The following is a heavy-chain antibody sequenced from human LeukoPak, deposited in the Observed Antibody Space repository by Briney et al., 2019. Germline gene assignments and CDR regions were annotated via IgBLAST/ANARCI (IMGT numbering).Heavy chain of an antibody. V-gene: IGHV3-23*01. CDR2: ISGSGGST. J-gene: IGHJ4*01. Sequence: GGSLRLSCAASGFTFSNYAITWARQAPGKGLEWVSAISGSGGSTYYADSVKGRFTISRDNSKNTLYLQMNSLRAEDTAVYYCAKDRSPYSSSWYPFDYWGHGTLVTVSS. CDR3: AKDRSPYSSSWYPFDY. CDR1: GFTFSNYA. D-gene: IGHD6-13*01.